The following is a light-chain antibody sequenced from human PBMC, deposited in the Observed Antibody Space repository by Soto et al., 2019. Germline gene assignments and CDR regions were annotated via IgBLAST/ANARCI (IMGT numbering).Light chain of an antibody. CDR3: QQYHTWPIT. CDR1: QGVSRK. CDR2: GAS. Sequence: DIVMTQSPATLSVAPGERVTFSCRASQGVSRKLAWYQHKPGQAPRLLISGASTGATGIPARFSGSGSGTEFTLTISSLQSEDCEIYYCQQYHTWPITFGGGNKVEIK. V-gene: IGKV3-15*01. J-gene: IGKJ4*01.